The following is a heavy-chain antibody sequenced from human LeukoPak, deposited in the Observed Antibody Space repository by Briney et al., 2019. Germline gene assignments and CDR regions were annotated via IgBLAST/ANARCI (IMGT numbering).Heavy chain of an antibody. J-gene: IGHJ6*02. CDR1: GFTFSSYA. CDR3: ARRLAYCGGDCYYGMDV. Sequence: GSLRLSCAASGFTFSSYAMSWVRQAPGKGLEWVSAISGSGGSTYYADSVKGRFTISRDNSKNTLYLQMDNLRAEDTAVYYCARRLAYCGGDCYYGMDVWGQGTTVTVSS. CDR2: ISGSGGST. V-gene: IGHV3-23*01. D-gene: IGHD2-21*01.